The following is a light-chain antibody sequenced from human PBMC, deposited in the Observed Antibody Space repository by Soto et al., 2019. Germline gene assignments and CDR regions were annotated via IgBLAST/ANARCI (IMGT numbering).Light chain of an antibody. CDR2: GAS. V-gene: IGKV3-20*01. Sequence: EIVLTQSPGTLSLSPGERATLSCRASQRVSRSSLAWYQQKPGQAPRLLIYGASSRATGIPDKFSGRGSGTDFTLAISRLEPETFAVYYCQQYVSSLWTFGLLTQVEI. CDR3: QQYVSSLWT. CDR1: QRVSRSS. J-gene: IGKJ1*01.